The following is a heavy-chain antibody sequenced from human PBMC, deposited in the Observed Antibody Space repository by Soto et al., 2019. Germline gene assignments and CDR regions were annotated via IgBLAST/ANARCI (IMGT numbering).Heavy chain of an antibody. J-gene: IGHJ3*02. CDR2: IYYSGST. Sequence: QLQLQESGPGLVKPSETLSLTCTVSGGSISSSSYYWGWIRQPPGKGLEWIGSIYYSGSTYYNPSLKSRVTISVDTSKNQFSLKLSSVTAADTAVYYCARSGSIGGDFASDPFDIWGQGTMVTVSS. CDR1: GGSISSSSYY. D-gene: IGHD2-21*02. V-gene: IGHV4-39*01. CDR3: ARSGSIGGDFASDPFDI.